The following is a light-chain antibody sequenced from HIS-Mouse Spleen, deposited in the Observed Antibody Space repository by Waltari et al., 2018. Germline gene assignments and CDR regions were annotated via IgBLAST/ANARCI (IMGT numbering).Light chain of an antibody. Sequence: QSALTQPASVSGSPGQSITISCTGTSSDVGRYNLVSWYQQHPGKAPKLRIYEGSKRHSGVSNRFSGSKSGNTASLTISGLQAEDEADYYCCSYAGSSTWVFGGGTKLTVL. CDR3: CSYAGSSTWV. CDR2: EGS. V-gene: IGLV2-23*01. CDR1: SSDVGRYNL. J-gene: IGLJ3*02.